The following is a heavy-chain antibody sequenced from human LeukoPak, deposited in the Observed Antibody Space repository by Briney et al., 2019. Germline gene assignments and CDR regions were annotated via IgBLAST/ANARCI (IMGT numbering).Heavy chain of an antibody. J-gene: IGHJ6*02. CDR3: ARVVTRPRGPDVYYYYGMDV. Sequence: EASVTVSCKASGGTFSSYAISWVRQAPGQGLEWMGGIIPIFGTANYAQKFQGRVTITADESTSTAYMELSSLRPEDTAVYYCARVVTRPRGPDVYYYYGMDVWGQGTTVTVSS. CDR1: GGTFSSYA. V-gene: IGHV1-69*13. D-gene: IGHD1-14*01. CDR2: IIPIFGTA.